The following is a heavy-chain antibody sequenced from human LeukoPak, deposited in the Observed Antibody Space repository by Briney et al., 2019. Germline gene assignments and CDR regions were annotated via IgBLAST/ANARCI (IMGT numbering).Heavy chain of an antibody. V-gene: IGHV5-51*01. J-gene: IGHJ4*02. CDR2: IYPPDSDT. D-gene: IGHD1-1*01. CDR3: ARLASEGTFDY. Sequence: GESLKISCKGSGCSFISYWIGWVRQMPGKGLEWMAIIYPPDSDTRYSPSSQGQVTISVDKSISTAYLQWSSLQASDTAMYFCARLASEGTFDYWGQGALVTVSS. CDR1: GCSFISYW.